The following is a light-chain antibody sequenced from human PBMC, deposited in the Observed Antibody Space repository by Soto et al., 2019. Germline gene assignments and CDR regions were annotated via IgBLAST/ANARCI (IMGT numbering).Light chain of an antibody. CDR2: KAS. V-gene: IGKV1-5*03. CDR1: QTISSW. Sequence: DIQMTQSPSTLSGSVGDRVTITCRASQTISSWLAWYQQKPGKAPKLLIYKASTLKSGVPSMFSGSGSGTEFTLTISSLQPDDFATYYCQQYVTAFRSFGPGTKVDIK. J-gene: IGKJ1*01. CDR3: QQYVTAFRS.